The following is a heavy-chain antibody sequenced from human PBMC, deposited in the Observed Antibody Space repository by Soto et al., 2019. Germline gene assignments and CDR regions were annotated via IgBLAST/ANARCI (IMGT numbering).Heavy chain of an antibody. CDR2: IYYSGST. CDR3: ARVSFSSGWYVDY. V-gene: IGHV4-31*03. J-gene: IGHJ4*02. CDR1: GGSISSGGYY. D-gene: IGHD6-19*01. Sequence: SETLSLTCTVSGGSISSGGYYWSWIRQHPGKGLEWIGYIYYSGSTYYNPSLKSRVTISVDTSKNQFSLRLSSVTAADTAVYYCARVSFSSGWYVDYWGQGTLVTVSS.